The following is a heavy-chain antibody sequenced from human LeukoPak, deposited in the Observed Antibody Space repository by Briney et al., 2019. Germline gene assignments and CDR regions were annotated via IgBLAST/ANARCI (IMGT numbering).Heavy chain of an antibody. CDR2: INHDGST. V-gene: IGHV4-34*01. D-gene: IGHD2/OR15-2a*01. J-gene: IGHJ5*02. CDR3: AREGAYSNFVNWFDT. CDR1: GGSFRDYY. Sequence: SETLSLTCAVYGGSFRDYYWSWIRQPPGKGLEWIGEINHDGSTNYNPSPKSRVTMSIDASKSQFFLTLTPVTAADTAVYYCAREGAYSNFVNWFDTRGQGTLVTVSS.